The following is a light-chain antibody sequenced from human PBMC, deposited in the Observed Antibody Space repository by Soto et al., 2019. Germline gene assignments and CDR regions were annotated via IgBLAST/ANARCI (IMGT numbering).Light chain of an antibody. CDR1: SSDVGAYNY. CDR3: SSYTSSSTYV. J-gene: IGLJ1*01. V-gene: IGLV2-14*01. CDR2: EVS. Sequence: QSVLTQPASVSGSPGQSFTLSCTGTSSDVGAYNYVSWYQQHPGKAPKPVVYEVSNRPSGVSNRFSGSKSGSTASLTISGLQAEDEADYYCSSYTSSSTYVFGTGTKVTVL.